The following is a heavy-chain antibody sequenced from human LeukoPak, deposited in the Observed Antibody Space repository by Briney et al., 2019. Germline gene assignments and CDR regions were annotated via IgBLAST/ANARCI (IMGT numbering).Heavy chain of an antibody. D-gene: IGHD5-18*01. CDR2: ISGSGGST. CDR1: GLTFSSYA. CDR3: ARDLYSKSRGVDNY. Sequence: PGGSLRLSCAASGLTFSSYAMSWVRQAPGKGLEWVSAISGSGGSTDYADSVKGRFTISRDNAKNSLYLQMNSLRAEDTAVYYCARDLYSKSRGVDNYWGQGTLVTVSS. V-gene: IGHV3-23*01. J-gene: IGHJ4*02.